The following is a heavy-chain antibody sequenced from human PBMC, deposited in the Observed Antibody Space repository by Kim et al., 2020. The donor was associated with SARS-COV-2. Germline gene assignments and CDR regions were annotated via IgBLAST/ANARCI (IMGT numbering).Heavy chain of an antibody. J-gene: IGHJ4*02. CDR3: AREEVGATDY. D-gene: IGHD1-26*01. V-gene: IGHV3-33*01. CDR2: NK. Sequence: NKYYADSVKGRFTISRDNSKNTLYLQMSSRRAEDTAVYYCAREEVGATDYWGQGTLVTVSS.